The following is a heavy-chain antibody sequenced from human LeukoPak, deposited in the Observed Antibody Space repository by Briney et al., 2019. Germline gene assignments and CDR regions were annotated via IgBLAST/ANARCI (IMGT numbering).Heavy chain of an antibody. J-gene: IGHJ6*03. Sequence: SVKVSCKASGYTFTSYDINWVRQAAGQGLEWMGWILPIFGTATYAQKFQDRVTFTADESTNTAYMDLSSLRSEDTAVYYCARDRGTAASFTNYKYYYMDVWGKGTTVTVSS. CDR3: ARDRGTAASFTNYKYYYMDV. CDR2: ILPIFGTA. V-gene: IGHV1-69*13. D-gene: IGHD6-13*01. CDR1: GYTFTSYD.